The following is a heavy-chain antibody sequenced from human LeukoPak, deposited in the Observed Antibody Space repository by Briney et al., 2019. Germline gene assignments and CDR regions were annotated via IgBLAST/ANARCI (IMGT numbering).Heavy chain of an antibody. CDR1: GYTFTSYG. Sequence: ASVKVSCKASGYTFTSYGISWVRQAPGQGLEWMGWISAYNGNTNYAQKLQGRVTMTTDTSTSTAYRELRSLRSDDTAVYYCATARITIFGVVIDYWGQGTLVTVSS. D-gene: IGHD3-3*01. CDR2: ISAYNGNT. CDR3: ATARITIFGVVIDY. J-gene: IGHJ4*02. V-gene: IGHV1-18*01.